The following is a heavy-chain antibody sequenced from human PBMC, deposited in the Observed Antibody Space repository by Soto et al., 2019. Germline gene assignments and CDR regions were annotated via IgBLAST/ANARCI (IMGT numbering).Heavy chain of an antibody. CDR3: ARDGFRQGWPRFDY. CDR1: GYTFTSYA. CDR2: INAGNGNT. V-gene: IGHV1-3*01. J-gene: IGHJ4*02. Sequence: GASVKVSCKASGYTFTSYAMHWVRQAPGQRLEWMGWINAGNGNTKYSQKFQGRVTITRDTSASTAYMELSSLRSEDTAVYYCARDGFRQGWPRFDYWGQGTLVTVSS. D-gene: IGHD6-19*01.